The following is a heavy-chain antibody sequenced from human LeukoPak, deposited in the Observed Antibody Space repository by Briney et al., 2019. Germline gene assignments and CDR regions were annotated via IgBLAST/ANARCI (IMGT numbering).Heavy chain of an antibody. CDR1: GFTFNNYN. Sequence: GGSLRLSCAASGFTFNNYNMNWVRQTPGRGLEWASSISSNGRYINYADSVKGRFTISRDNANNSLSLQLNSLRAEDTAVYYCARDLRFYYDTEWGQGTLITVSS. CDR2: ISSNGRYI. J-gene: IGHJ4*02. D-gene: IGHD3-22*01. CDR3: ARDLRFYYDTE. V-gene: IGHV3-21*01.